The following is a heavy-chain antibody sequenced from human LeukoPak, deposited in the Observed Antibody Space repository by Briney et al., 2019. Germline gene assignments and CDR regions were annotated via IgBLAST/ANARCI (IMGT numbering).Heavy chain of an antibody. J-gene: IGHJ4*02. CDR3: ARGFPVYSGYDPFDY. Sequence: PGGSLRLSCAASGFTFSSYWMHWVRQAPGKGLVWVSRINTDGSSTRYADSVEGRFSISRDNAKNTLYLHMNSLRAEATAVYYCARGFPVYSGYDPFDYWGQGTLVTVSS. V-gene: IGHV3-74*01. CDR1: GFTFSSYW. D-gene: IGHD5-12*01. CDR2: INTDGSST.